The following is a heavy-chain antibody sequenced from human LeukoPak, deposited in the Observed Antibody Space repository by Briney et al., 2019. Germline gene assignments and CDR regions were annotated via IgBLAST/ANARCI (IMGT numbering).Heavy chain of an antibody. CDR2: INHSGST. CDR3: ASRYYDILTGYYKGEDYFDY. V-gene: IGHV4-34*01. CDR1: GGSFSGYY. D-gene: IGHD3-9*01. Sequence: SETLSLTCAVYGGSFSGYYWSWIRQPPGKGLEWIGEINHSGSTNYNPSLKSRVTISVDTSKNQFSLKLSSVTAADTAVYYCASRYYDILTGYYKGEDYFDYWGQGTLVTVSS. J-gene: IGHJ4*02.